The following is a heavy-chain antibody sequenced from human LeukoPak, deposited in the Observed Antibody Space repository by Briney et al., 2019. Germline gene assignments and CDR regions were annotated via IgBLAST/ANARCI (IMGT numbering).Heavy chain of an antibody. CDR3: ARDPYGDYYFDY. D-gene: IGHD4-17*01. V-gene: IGHV4-4*07. Sequence: SETLSLTCTVSGGSISSYYWSWIRQPAGKGLEWIGRISTSGSTNYKSSLKSRVTMSVDTSKNQFSLKLSPVTAADTAVYYCARDPYGDYYFDYWGQGTLVTVSS. J-gene: IGHJ4*02. CDR1: GGSISSYY. CDR2: ISTSGST.